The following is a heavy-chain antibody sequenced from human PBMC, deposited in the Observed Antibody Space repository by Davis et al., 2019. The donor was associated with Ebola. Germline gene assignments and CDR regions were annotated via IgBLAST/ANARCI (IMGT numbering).Heavy chain of an antibody. CDR3: ATTQWLREFDN. D-gene: IGHD6-19*01. CDR1: GFSVSTKY. J-gene: IGHJ4*02. CDR2: IYDHST. Sequence: GESLKISCAASGFSVSTKYMNWVRQAPGKGLEWVSVIYDHSTAYADSVRSRFIISRDKSNNTLYLEMNSLRVDDTAVYYCATTQWLREFDNWGQGTLVTVSS. V-gene: IGHV3-53*05.